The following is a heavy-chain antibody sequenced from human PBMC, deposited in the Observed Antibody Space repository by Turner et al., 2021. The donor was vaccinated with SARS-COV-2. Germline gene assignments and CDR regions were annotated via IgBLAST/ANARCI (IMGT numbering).Heavy chain of an antibody. D-gene: IGHD4-17*01. Sequence: QLQLQESGPRLVKPSETLSLTCTVSGDSIAGSAYYLGWIRQSPAKGLEWIGTVDSGGTTYYKPSLKRRITLSVDTSTNHFYLNLYSVTAADTAVYYCVRLSLVYGDYAEYWGHGALVTVSS. J-gene: IGHJ4*01. CDR3: VRLSLVYGDYAEY. CDR1: GDSIAGSAYY. CDR2: VDSGGTT. V-gene: IGHV4-39*02.